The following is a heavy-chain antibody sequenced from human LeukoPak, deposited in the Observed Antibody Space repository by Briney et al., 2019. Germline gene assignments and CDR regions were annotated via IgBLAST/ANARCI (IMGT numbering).Heavy chain of an antibody. CDR1: GGSISSGDYY. D-gene: IGHD3-10*01. Sequence: SETLSLTCTVSGGSISSGDYYWSWIRQPPGKGLEWIGYIYYSGSTYYNPSLKSRVTISVDTSKNQFSLKLSSVTAADTAVYYCAREDYYGFYFDYWGQGTLVAVSS. CDR2: IYYSGST. V-gene: IGHV4-30-4*01. CDR3: AREDYYGFYFDY. J-gene: IGHJ4*02.